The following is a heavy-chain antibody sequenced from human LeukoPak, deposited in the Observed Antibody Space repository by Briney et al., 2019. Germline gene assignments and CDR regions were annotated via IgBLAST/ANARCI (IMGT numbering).Heavy chain of an antibody. V-gene: IGHV3-23*01. Sequence: LTGGSLRLSCAASGFTFSSYAMSWVRQAPGKGLEWVSAISGSGGSTYYADSVKGRFTISRDNSKNTLYLQMNSLRAEDTAVYYCAKECITNGGVGGCLWGQGTLVTVSS. D-gene: IGHD2-8*02. CDR1: GFTFSSYA. CDR2: ISGSGGST. CDR3: AKECITNGGVGGCL. J-gene: IGHJ4*02.